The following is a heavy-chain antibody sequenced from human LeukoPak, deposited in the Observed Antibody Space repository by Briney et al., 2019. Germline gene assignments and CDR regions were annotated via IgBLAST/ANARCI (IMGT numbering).Heavy chain of an antibody. Sequence: SETLSLTCTVSGGSISSYYWSWIRQPPGKGLEWIGYIYYSGSTNYNPSLKSRVTISVDTSKNQFSLKLSSVTAADTAVYYCARVLYYDSSGYSRVDYWGQGTLVTVSS. V-gene: IGHV4-59*12. CDR1: GGSISSYY. J-gene: IGHJ4*02. CDR3: ARVLYYDSSGYSRVDY. D-gene: IGHD3-22*01. CDR2: IYYSGST.